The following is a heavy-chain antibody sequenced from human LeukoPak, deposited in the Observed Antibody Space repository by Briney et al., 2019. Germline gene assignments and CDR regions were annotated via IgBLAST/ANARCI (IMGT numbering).Heavy chain of an antibody. CDR3: ARNAGSGYYGPDNWFDP. J-gene: IGHJ5*02. D-gene: IGHD3-22*01. CDR1: GGSFSGYY. CDR2: IYYSGST. Sequence: SETLSLTCAVSGGSFSGYYWSWIRQPPGKGLEWIGYIYYSGSTYYNPSLKSRVTISVDTSKNQFSLKLSSVTAADTAVYYCARNAGSGYYGPDNWFDPWGQGTLLTVSS. V-gene: IGHV4-30-4*01.